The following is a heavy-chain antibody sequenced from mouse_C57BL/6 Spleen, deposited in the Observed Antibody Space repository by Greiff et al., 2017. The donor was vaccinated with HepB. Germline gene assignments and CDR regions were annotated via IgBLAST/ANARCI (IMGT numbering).Heavy chain of an antibody. V-gene: IGHV1-55*01. CDR2: IYPGSGST. CDR1: GYTFTSYW. CDR3: ARELRLRGNYFDY. D-gene: IGHD3-2*02. Sequence: QVQLQQPGAELVKPGASVKMSCKASGYTFTSYWITWVKQRPGQGLEWIGDIYPGSGSTNYNEKFKSKATLAVDTPSSTAYMQLSSLTSEDSAVYYCARELRLRGNYFDYWGQGTTLTVSS. J-gene: IGHJ2*01.